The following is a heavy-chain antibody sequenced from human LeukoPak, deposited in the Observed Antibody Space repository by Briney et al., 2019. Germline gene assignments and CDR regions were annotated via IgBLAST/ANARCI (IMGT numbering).Heavy chain of an antibody. CDR3: ALQGGDARLTKLRGVVIHNFHF. CDR1: GLTFSSHG. CDR2: ISPSGDIK. Sequence: PGGSLRLSRAASGLTFSSHGMNSVRHPPGKGLEWVSGISPSGDIKYHADSVKGRFTISRDNSKTTLFLEMNSLRAEDTAVYYCALQGGDARLTKLRGVVIHNFHFWGQGTLVTVSS. D-gene: IGHD3-10*01. J-gene: IGHJ4*02. V-gene: IGHV3-23*01.